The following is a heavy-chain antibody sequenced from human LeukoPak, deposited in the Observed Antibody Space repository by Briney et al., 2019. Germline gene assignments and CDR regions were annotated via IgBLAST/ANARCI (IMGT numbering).Heavy chain of an antibody. CDR1: GGSISSYY. CDR2: IYYSGST. V-gene: IGHV4-59*01. CDR3: ARGATYYYDSSGTRWFDP. Sequence: PSETLSLTCTVSGGSISSYYWSWIRQPPGKGPEWIGYIYYSGSTNYNPSLKSRVTISVDTSKNQFSLKLSSVTAADTAVYYCARGATYYYDSSGTRWFDPWGQGTLVTVSS. D-gene: IGHD3-22*01. J-gene: IGHJ5*02.